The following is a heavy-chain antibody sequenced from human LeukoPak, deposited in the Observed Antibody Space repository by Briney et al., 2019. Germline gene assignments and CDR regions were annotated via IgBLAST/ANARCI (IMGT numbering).Heavy chain of an antibody. CDR1: GGSISSYY. Sequence: SETLSLTCTVSGGSISSYYWSWIRQPPGKGREWIGYIYASGSNTYTPSLKSRVTISIDTSKNQFSLRLSSVTAADTAVYYCARRATMLAGGYFDYWGQGTLVSVSS. J-gene: IGHJ4*02. CDR2: IYASGSN. D-gene: IGHD5-12*01. V-gene: IGHV4-4*09. CDR3: ARRATMLAGGYFDY.